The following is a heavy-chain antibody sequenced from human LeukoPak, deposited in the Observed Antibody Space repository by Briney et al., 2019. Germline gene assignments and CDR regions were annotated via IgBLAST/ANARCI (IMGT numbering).Heavy chain of an antibody. CDR2: INPNSGGT. Sequence: ASVTVSFKASGYTFTGYYMHWVRQAPGQGLEWMGRINPNSGGTNYAQKFQDRVTMTRDTSISTTYMELSRLRSDDTAVYYCARLSIIAAATIGWGQGTLVTVSS. CDR1: GYTFTGYY. D-gene: IGHD1-26*01. CDR3: ARLSIIAAATIG. V-gene: IGHV1-2*06. J-gene: IGHJ4*02.